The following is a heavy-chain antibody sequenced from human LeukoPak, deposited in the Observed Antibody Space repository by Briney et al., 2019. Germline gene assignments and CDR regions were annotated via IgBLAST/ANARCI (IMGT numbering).Heavy chain of an antibody. J-gene: IGHJ4*02. CDR3: ARDAIAVAGTPFDY. Sequence: ASVKVSCKASGYTFTGYYMHWVRQAPGQGLEWMGWINPNSGGTNYAQKFQGRVTMTRDTSTSTVYMELSSLRSEDTAVYYCARDAIAVAGTPFDYWGQGTLVTVSS. D-gene: IGHD6-19*01. CDR1: GYTFTGYY. V-gene: IGHV1-2*02. CDR2: INPNSGGT.